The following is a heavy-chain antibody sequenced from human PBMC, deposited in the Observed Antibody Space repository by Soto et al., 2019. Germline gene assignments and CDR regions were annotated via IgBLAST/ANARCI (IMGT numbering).Heavy chain of an antibody. CDR1: GFTFSDHQ. D-gene: IGHD3-22*01. CDR2: IKTDGTVT. Sequence: WGALRLPCAAPGFTFSDHQKDWGPPYAGKGLLWVLSIKTDGTVTQYADSVKGRFTVSRDNAKNTLYLQMNSLRAEDTAVYYCARDTPRSSGFDYWGQGILVTVSS. V-gene: IGHV3-74*03. J-gene: IGHJ4*02. CDR3: ARDTPRSSGFDY.